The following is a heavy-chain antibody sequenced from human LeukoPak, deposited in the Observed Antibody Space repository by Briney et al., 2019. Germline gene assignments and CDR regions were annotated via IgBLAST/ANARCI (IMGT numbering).Heavy chain of an antibody. J-gene: IGHJ4*02. Sequence: KPSETLSLTCTVSGGSISGDYWSWLRQPPGKGLEWIGYIHYTGSSNYNPSLKSRVTMSVDTSKNQLSLTLGSVTAADTAVYHCARGTETTGYLDFWGPGTLVTVSS. D-gene: IGHD4-17*01. CDR3: ARGTETTGYLDF. CDR2: IHYTGSS. CDR1: GGSISGDY. V-gene: IGHV4-59*01.